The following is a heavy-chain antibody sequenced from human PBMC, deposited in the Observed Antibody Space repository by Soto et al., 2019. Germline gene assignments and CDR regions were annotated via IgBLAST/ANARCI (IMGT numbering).Heavy chain of an antibody. D-gene: IGHD2-21*02. CDR1: GYTFTSYG. Sequence: ASVKVSCKASGYTFTSYGISWVRQAPGQGLEWMGWISAYNGNTNYAQKLQGRVTMTTDTSTSTAYMELRSLRSDDTAVYYCARGAYCGGDCYHEYNIWGQGTMVTVS. V-gene: IGHV1-18*01. J-gene: IGHJ3*02. CDR3: ARGAYCGGDCYHEYNI. CDR2: ISAYNGNT.